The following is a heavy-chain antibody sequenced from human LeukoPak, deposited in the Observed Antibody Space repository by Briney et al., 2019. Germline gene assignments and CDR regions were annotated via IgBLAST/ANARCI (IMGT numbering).Heavy chain of an antibody. J-gene: IGHJ4*02. Sequence: GGSLRLSCADSGFTYSGYAMRWVRQAPGKVLEWVSAISGSGGSKYYADSVKGRFTISRDNSKNTLYLQMNSLRAEDTAVYYCAKQQTIVVVTPQDYWGQGTLVTVSS. CDR3: AKQQTIVVVTPQDY. CDR1: GFTYSGYA. D-gene: IGHD3-22*01. CDR2: ISGSGGSK. V-gene: IGHV3-23*01.